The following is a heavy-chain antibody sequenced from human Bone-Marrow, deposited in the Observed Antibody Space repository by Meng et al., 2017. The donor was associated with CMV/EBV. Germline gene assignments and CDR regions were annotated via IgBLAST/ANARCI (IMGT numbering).Heavy chain of an antibody. D-gene: IGHD3-3*01. CDR2: MNPNSGNT. V-gene: IGHV1-8*03. Sequence: ASVKVSCKASGYTFTSYDINWVRQATGQGLEWMGWMNPNSGNTGYAQKFQGRVTITRNTSISTAYMELSSLRSDDTAVYYCARAYDFWSGYYTYYFDYWGQGTLVTVSS. CDR3: ARAYDFWSGYYTYYFDY. CDR1: GYTFTSYD. J-gene: IGHJ4*02.